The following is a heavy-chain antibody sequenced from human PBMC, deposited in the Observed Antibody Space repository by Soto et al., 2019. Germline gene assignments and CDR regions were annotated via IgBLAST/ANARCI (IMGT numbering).Heavy chain of an antibody. CDR1: GFTFSSYG. D-gene: IGHD4-17*01. CDR3: AKYIFSPEDYGAYDGGY. CDR2: ISYDGSNK. V-gene: IGHV3-30*18. J-gene: IGHJ4*02. Sequence: QVQLVESGGGVVQPGRSLRLSCAASGFTFSSYGMHWVRQAPGKGLEWVAVISYDGSNKYYADSVKGRFTISRDNSKNTLYLQMNSLRAEDTAVYYCAKYIFSPEDYGAYDGGYWGQGTLVTVSS.